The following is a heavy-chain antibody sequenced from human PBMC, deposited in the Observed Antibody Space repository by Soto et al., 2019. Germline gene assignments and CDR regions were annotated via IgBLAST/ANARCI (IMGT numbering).Heavy chain of an antibody. D-gene: IGHD2-15*01. CDR3: ATSVVVAATGDDY. V-gene: IGHV5-10-1*01. J-gene: IGHJ4*02. CDR2: IDPSDSYT. Sequence: GESLKISCKGSGYSFTSYWISWVRQMPGKGLEWMGRIDPSDSYTNYSPSFQGHVTISADKSISTAYMQWSSLKASDTAMYYCATSVVVAATGDDYWGQGTLVTVSS. CDR1: GYSFTSYW.